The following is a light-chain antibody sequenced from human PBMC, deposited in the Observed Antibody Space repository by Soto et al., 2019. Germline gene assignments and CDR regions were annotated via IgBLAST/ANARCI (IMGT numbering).Light chain of an antibody. CDR3: QQRSNWPPLT. CDR2: GAS. CDR1: QSVSTN. V-gene: IGKV3-15*01. Sequence: IGISQSASTLSVSPGASATLSCRASQSVSTNLAWYQQKPGQVPRLLIYGASTRATGVPARFSGSGSGTDFALTISSLEPEDFAVYYCQQRSNWPPLTFGGGTKVDI. J-gene: IGKJ4*01.